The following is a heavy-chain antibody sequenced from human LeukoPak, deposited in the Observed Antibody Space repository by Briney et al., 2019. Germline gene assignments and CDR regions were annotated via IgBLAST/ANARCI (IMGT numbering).Heavy chain of an antibody. V-gene: IGHV4-31*03. Sequence: SETLSLTCTVSGGSISSGGYYWSWIRQHPGKGLEWIGYIYYSGSTYYNPSLKSRVTISVDTSKNQFSLKLSSVTAADTAVYYCAGSPYDYVWGSYRFGYWGQGTLSPSPQ. D-gene: IGHD3-16*02. CDR2: IYYSGST. J-gene: IGHJ4*02. CDR1: GGSISSGGYY. CDR3: AGSPYDYVWGSYRFGY.